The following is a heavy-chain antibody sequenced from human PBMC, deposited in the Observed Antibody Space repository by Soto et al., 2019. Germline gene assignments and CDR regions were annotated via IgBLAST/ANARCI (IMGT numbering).Heavy chain of an antibody. V-gene: IGHV3-30*18. Sequence: GGSLRLSCAASGFTFSSYGMHWVRQAPGKGLEWVAVISYDGSNKYYADSVKGRFTISRDNSKNTLYLQMNSLRAEDTAVYYCAKDPPYSYGPLSGWFDPWGQGTLVTVSS. CDR3: AKDPPYSYGPLSGWFDP. CDR2: ISYDGSNK. CDR1: GFTFSSYG. D-gene: IGHD5-18*01. J-gene: IGHJ5*02.